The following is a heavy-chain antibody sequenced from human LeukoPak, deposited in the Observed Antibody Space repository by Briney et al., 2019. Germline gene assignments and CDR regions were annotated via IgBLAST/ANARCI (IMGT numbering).Heavy chain of an antibody. J-gene: IGHJ4*02. V-gene: IGHV3-21*01. CDR3: ARVLLVRGVIIPLFDY. D-gene: IGHD3-10*01. CDR1: EFTFSSYS. CDR2: ISSSSSYI. Sequence: GGSLRLSCAASEFTFSSYSMNWVRQAPGKGLEWVSSISSSSSYIYYADSVKGRFTISRDNAKNSLYLQMNSLRAEDTAVYYCARVLLVRGVIIPLFDYWGQGTLVTVSS.